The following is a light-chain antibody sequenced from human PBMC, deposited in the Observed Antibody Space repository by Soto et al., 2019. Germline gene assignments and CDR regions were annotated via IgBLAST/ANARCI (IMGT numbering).Light chain of an antibody. V-gene: IGLV2-8*01. CDR3: TTYGGNVILV. J-gene: IGLJ3*02. CDR2: EVT. Sequence: QSVLTQPRSASGSPGQSVTISCTGISSDVGAYKYVSWYQQYPGKAPKLMIYEVTKRPSGVPDRFSGSKSGNTASLTVSGLEAEAECAYYGTTYGGNVILVFGAGTKVTVL. CDR1: SSDVGAYKY.